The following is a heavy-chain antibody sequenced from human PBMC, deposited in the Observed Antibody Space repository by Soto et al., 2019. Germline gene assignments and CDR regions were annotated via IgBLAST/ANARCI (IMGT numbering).Heavy chain of an antibody. D-gene: IGHD4-17*01. Sequence: QVQLVQSGVEVEKPGASVKVSCKASGYTFTSYGVSWVRQAPGQGLEWMGWISAYNGNTNYAQKSQGRVTMTTDTSTSTAYMALRSLRSDDTAVYYCARDVPTVTTGGPDYWGQGTLVTVSS. J-gene: IGHJ4*02. V-gene: IGHV1-18*01. CDR1: GYTFTSYG. CDR2: ISAYNGNT. CDR3: ARDVPTVTTGGPDY.